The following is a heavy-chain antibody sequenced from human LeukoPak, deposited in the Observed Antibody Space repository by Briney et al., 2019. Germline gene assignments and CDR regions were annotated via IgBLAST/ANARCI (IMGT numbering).Heavy chain of an antibody. J-gene: IGHJ5*02. CDR1: GGSISSSSYY. CDR2: IYYSGRT. Sequence: SETLSLTCTVSGGSISSSSYYWGWIRQPPGKGLEWIGSIYYSGRTYYNPSLKSRVTISVDTSKNQFSLKLSSVTAADTAVYYCATSSTSLTWFDPWGQGTLVTVSS. D-gene: IGHD2-2*01. V-gene: IGHV4-39*01. CDR3: ATSSTSLTWFDP.